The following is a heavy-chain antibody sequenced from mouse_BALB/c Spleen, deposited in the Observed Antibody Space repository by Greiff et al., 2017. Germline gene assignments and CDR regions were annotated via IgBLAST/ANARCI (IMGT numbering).Heavy chain of an antibody. Sequence: EVQLVESGGDLVKPGGSLKLSCAASGFTFSSYGMSWVRQTPDKRLEWVTTISSGGSYTYYPDSVKGRFTISRDNAKNTLYLQMSSLKSEDTAMYYCARRPGNYYAMDDWGQGTSVTVSS. CDR3: ARRPGNYYAMDD. CDR2: ISSGGSYT. J-gene: IGHJ4*01. V-gene: IGHV5-6*01. CDR1: GFTFSSYG.